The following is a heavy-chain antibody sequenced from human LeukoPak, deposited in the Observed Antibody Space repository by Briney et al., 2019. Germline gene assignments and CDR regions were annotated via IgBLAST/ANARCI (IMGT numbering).Heavy chain of an antibody. CDR1: SDSISSGDYY. CDR2: INKKGGT. CDR3: AREHKSYDDYPYYFDS. Sequence: SQTLSLTCTVSSDSISSGDYYWGWIRQPAGKGLEFIGYINKKGGTFYNPPLKSRVSISIDTSKNQFSLKLTSVTAADTAVYFCAREHKSYDDYPYYFDSWGQGTLVTVSS. J-gene: IGHJ4*02. D-gene: IGHD4-17*01. V-gene: IGHV4-30-4*01.